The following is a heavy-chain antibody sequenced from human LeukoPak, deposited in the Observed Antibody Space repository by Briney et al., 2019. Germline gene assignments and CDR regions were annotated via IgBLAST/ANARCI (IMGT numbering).Heavy chain of an antibody. CDR3: ARRYSSSWYVGFFDP. J-gene: IGHJ5*02. CDR1: GASIRNYY. CDR2: IYYSGST. Sequence: SETLSLTCTVSGASIRNYYWSWIRQSPGKGLEWIGYIYYSGSTNYNPSLESRVAMSVDTSKNQFSLGLSSVTAADTAIYYCARRYSSSWYVGFFDPWGQGTLVTVSS. V-gene: IGHV4-59*08. D-gene: IGHD6-13*01.